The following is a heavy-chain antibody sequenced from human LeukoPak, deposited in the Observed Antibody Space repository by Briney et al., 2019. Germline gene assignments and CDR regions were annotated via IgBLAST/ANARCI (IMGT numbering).Heavy chain of an antibody. CDR1: GYTFTSYY. Sequence: ASVKVSCEASGYTFTSYYMHWVRQAPGQGLEWMGWINPNSGGTNYAQKFQGRVTMTRDTSISTAYMELSSLRSEDTAVYYCARGAAVEDYVWGSYRADLGGYDYWGQGTLVTVSS. CDR2: INPNSGGT. V-gene: IGHV1-2*02. CDR3: ARGAAVEDYVWGSYRADLGGYDY. D-gene: IGHD3-16*02. J-gene: IGHJ4*02.